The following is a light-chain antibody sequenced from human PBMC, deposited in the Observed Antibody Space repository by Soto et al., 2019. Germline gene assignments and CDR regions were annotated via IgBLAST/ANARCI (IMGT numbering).Light chain of an antibody. CDR1: QSLLHSNGYNC. J-gene: IGKJ4*01. CDR2: LGS. CDR3: MQALHTPLT. V-gene: IGKV2-28*01. Sequence: DIVMTQSPLSLPVTPGEPASISCRSSQSLLHSNGYNCLDWYLQKPGQSPQLLIYLGSTRASGVPDRFSGSGSGTDFTLKICRVEAEDVGVYYCMQALHTPLTFGGGTKVEIK.